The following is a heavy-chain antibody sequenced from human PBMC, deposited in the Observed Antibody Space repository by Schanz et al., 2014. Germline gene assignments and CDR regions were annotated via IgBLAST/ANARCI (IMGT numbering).Heavy chain of an antibody. V-gene: IGHV4-34*01. Sequence: QVQLQQWGAGLLKPSETLSLTCAVYGASFSGYYWSWIRQPPGKGLEWIGEINHSGSTNYNPSLKSRVTISVAPSKNHFPLKLNSVTAADTAVYYCARGPPMRPDVYAFDIWGHGTMVTVSS. CDR1: GASFSGYY. J-gene: IGHJ3*02. CDR3: ARGPPMRPDVYAFDI. D-gene: IGHD3-16*01. CDR2: INHSGST.